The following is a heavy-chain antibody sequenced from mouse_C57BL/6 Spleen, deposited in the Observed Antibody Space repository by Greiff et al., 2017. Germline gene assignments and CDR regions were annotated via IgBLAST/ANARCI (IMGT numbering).Heavy chain of an antibody. Sequence: QVQLKESGAELVRPGASVTLSCKASGYTFTDYEMHWVKQTPVHGLEWIGAIDPETGGTAYNPKFKGQAILTADKSSSTAYMELRGLPSENSAAYYCTRAAYYYASSSAGLAYWGQGTLVTVSA. V-gene: IGHV1-15*01. J-gene: IGHJ3*01. CDR1: GYTFTDYE. D-gene: IGHD1-1*01. CDR3: TRAAYYYASSSAGLAY. CDR2: IDPETGGT.